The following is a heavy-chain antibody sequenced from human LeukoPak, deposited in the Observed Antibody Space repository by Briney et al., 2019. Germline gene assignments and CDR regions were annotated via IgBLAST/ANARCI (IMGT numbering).Heavy chain of an antibody. CDR2: MNSNTGNT. CDR3: ARGRGGTVVRGYLDY. J-gene: IGHJ4*02. Sequence: ASVKVSCKASVYTFTNYDIMWLRQATGQGPEWMGWMNSNTGNTGSAQKFQGRVTMTRDTSITTAYMELHSLTSEDTAVYYCARGRGGTVVRGYLDYWGQGTLVTVSS. CDR1: VYTFTNYD. D-gene: IGHD3-10*01. V-gene: IGHV1-8*01.